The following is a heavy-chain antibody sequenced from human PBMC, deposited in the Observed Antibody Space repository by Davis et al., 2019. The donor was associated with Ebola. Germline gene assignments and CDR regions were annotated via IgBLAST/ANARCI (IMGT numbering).Heavy chain of an antibody. V-gene: IGHV1-3*01. CDR2: INAGNGNT. D-gene: IGHD3-22*01. CDR1: GYTFTSYA. CDR3: ARGDYYDSSGYYYYYYGMDV. Sequence: ASVKVSCMASGYTFTSYAMHWVRQAPGQRLEWMGWINAGNGNTKYSQKFQGRVTITRDTSASTAYMELSSLRSEDTAVYYCARGDYYDSSGYYYYYYGMDVWGKGTTVTVSS. J-gene: IGHJ6*04.